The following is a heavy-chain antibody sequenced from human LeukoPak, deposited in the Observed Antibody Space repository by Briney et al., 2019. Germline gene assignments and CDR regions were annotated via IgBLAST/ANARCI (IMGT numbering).Heavy chain of an antibody. D-gene: IGHD6-19*01. Sequence: SETLSLTCAVYGVSFSGYYWSWLRQPPGKGLEWIGEINHSGSTNYNPSLKSRVTISVDTSKNQFSLKLSSVPAADTAVSYCARGHSSGWYGLFDIWGQGTMVTVSS. V-gene: IGHV4-34*01. CDR2: INHSGST. CDR1: GVSFSGYY. J-gene: IGHJ3*02. CDR3: ARGHSSGWYGLFDI.